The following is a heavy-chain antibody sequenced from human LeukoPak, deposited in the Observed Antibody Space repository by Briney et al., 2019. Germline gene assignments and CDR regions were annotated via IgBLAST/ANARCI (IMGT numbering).Heavy chain of an antibody. CDR1: GGSISSYY. CDR3: ARGSTYYDFWSGYVEQPYFDY. D-gene: IGHD3-3*01. Sequence: SETLSLTCTVSGGSISSYYWSWIRQPAGKGLEWIGRIYTSGSTNYNPSLKSRVTMSVDTSKNQFSLKLSSVTAADTAVYYCARGSTYYDFWSGYVEQPYFDYWGQGTLVTVSS. V-gene: IGHV4-4*07. CDR2: IYTSGST. J-gene: IGHJ4*02.